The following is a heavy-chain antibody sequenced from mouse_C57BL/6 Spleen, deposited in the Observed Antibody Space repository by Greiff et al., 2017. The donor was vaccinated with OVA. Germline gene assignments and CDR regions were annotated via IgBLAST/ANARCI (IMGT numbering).Heavy chain of an antibody. CDR1: GYTFTSYD. D-gene: IGHD1-1*01. CDR2: IYPRDGST. CDR3: ASDYGSRYGWFAY. Sequence: VQLQQSGPELVKPGASVKLSCKASGYTFTSYDINWVKQRPGQGLEWIGWIYPRDGSTKYNEKFKGKATVTVDTSSSTAYMELHSLTSEDSAVYFCASDYGSRYGWFAYWGQGTLVTVSA. J-gene: IGHJ3*01. V-gene: IGHV1-85*01.